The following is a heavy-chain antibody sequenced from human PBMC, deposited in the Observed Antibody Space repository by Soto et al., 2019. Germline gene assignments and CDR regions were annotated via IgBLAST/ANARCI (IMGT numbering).Heavy chain of an antibody. Sequence: ASVKVSCKASGYTFTSCGISWVRQAPGQGLEWMGWISAYNGNTNYAQKLQGRVTMTTDTSTSTAYMELRSLRSDDTAVYYCARERRDTAIPTLTDYWGQGTLVTVSS. CDR2: ISAYNGNT. D-gene: IGHD5-18*01. CDR3: ARERRDTAIPTLTDY. V-gene: IGHV1-18*04. CDR1: GYTFTSCG. J-gene: IGHJ4*02.